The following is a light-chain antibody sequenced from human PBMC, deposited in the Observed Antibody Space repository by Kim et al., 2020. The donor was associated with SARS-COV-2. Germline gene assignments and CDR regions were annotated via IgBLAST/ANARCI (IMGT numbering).Light chain of an antibody. CDR1: QSIRTY. V-gene: IGKV1-39*01. Sequence: DIQLTQSPSSLSASVGDRVTITCRAGQSIRTYLNWYQQKSGEAPKLLIYGASRLQSGVPSRFSGSGSGTDFTLTIGSLHPEDFATYYCQQSFSDLWTFGQGTKLEIK. CDR2: GAS. J-gene: IGKJ1*01. CDR3: QQSFSDLWT.